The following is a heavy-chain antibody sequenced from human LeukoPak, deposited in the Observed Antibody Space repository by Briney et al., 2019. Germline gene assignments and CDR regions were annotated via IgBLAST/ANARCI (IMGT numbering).Heavy chain of an antibody. CDR2: MSYDGSNK. CDR3: ARGLRDRYGMDV. CDR1: GFTFSSYA. J-gene: IGHJ6*02. Sequence: GGSLRLSCAASGFTFSSYAMYWVRQAPGKGLEWVALMSYDGSNKYYADSVKGRFTVSRDNAKNTLYLQMHSLRVEDTAMYYCARGLRDRYGMDVWGQGTTVTVSS. V-gene: IGHV3-30-3*01.